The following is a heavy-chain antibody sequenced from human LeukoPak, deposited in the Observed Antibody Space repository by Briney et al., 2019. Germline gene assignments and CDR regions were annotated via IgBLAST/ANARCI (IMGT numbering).Heavy chain of an antibody. CDR3: ARADDYGDYFDY. CDR2: FYHGGST. CDR1: GYSISTGYY. D-gene: IGHD4-17*01. V-gene: IGHV4-38-2*02. J-gene: IGHJ4*02. Sequence: PSETLSLTCTVSGYSISTGYYWDWIRQPPGKGLEWIGTFYHGGSTYYNPSLKSRVTISVDTSKNQFSLNLTSVTAADTAVYYCARADDYGDYFDYWGQGTLVTVSS.